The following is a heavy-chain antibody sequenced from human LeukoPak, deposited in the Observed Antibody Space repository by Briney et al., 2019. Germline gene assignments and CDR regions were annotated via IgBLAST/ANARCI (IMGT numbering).Heavy chain of an antibody. CDR2: ISSGSSYI. V-gene: IGHV3-21*01. D-gene: IGHD5-12*01. Sequence: WGSPIPHFDSPGCTFSSYDMNLAREAPGKGIEWVSSISSGSSYIYYAPSLKGRFTISRDNAKSSLYLQMSSLRAEDTAVYYCAREGQIVAAYYYMDVWGKGTTVTVSS. CDR1: GCTFSSYD. J-gene: IGHJ6*03. CDR3: AREGQIVAAYYYMDV.